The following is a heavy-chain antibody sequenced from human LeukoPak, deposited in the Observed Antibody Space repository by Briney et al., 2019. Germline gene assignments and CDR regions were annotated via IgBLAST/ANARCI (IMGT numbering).Heavy chain of an antibody. J-gene: IGHJ4*02. Sequence: SETLSLTCTVSGDPISVYYWTWIRQPAGKGLEWIGRIYTSGSANYNPSLQSRVTISVDTSKNQFSLKLSSVTAADTAVYYCARHTTGSEWGTFDYWGQGTLVTVSS. CDR2: IYTSGSA. D-gene: IGHD1-1*01. V-gene: IGHV4-4*07. CDR3: ARHTTGSEWGTFDY. CDR1: GDPISVYY.